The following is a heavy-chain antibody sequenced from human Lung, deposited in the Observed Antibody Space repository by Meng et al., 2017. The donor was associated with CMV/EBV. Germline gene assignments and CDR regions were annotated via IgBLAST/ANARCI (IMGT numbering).Heavy chain of an antibody. J-gene: IGHJ4*02. Sequence: SXXVSCKASGYTFTGYYRHWVRQAPGQGLEWMGWINPNSGGTNYAQKFQGRVTMTRDTSISTAYMELSRLRSDDTAVYYCARDGGGLYYFDYWGQGTLVTFSS. CDR3: ARDGGGLYYFDY. CDR2: INPNSGGT. D-gene: IGHD2-15*01. CDR1: GYTFTGYY. V-gene: IGHV1-2*02.